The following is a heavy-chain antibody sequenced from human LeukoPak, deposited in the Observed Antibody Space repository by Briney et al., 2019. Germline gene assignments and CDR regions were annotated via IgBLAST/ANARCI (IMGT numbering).Heavy chain of an antibody. CDR1: GFTFSSYS. J-gene: IGHJ4*02. CDR2: ISSSSSYI. V-gene: IGHV3-21*01. D-gene: IGHD6-13*01. Sequence: PGGSLRLSCAASGFTFSSYSMNWVRQAPGKGLEWVSSISSSSSYIYYADSVKGRFTISRDNAKNSLYLQMNSLRAEATAVYYCARDLGIAAAGGYWGQGTLVTVSS. CDR3: ARDLGIAAAGGY.